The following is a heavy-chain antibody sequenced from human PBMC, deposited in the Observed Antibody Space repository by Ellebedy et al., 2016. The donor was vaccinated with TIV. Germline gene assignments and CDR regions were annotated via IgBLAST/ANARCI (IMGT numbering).Heavy chain of an antibody. V-gene: IGHV3-74*01. CDR3: ARDRGSPESFDM. CDR2: INNDGSAT. D-gene: IGHD6-25*01. Sequence: GESLKISCAASGFTFSRYAMSWVRQAPGKGLEWVSHINNDGSATNYADSVKGRFTISRDNAKNTLYLQMNSLRAEDTAVYYCARDRGSPESFDMWGQGTMVTVSS. CDR1: GFTFSRYA. J-gene: IGHJ3*02.